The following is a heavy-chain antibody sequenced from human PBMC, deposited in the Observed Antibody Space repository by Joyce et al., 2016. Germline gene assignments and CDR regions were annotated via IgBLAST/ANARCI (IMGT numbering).Heavy chain of an antibody. CDR3: AKEPGSGYSTGWYYFEY. Sequence: QVQLVESGGGVVQPGRSLRLSCAASGFTFSSYGMHWVRQAPGKGREWVAVISYDGNYKYYADSVKGRFTISRDNSKKTLYLQRNRLRAEDTAVFYCAKEPGSGYSTGWYYFEYWGQGTLVTVSS. CDR1: GFTFSSYG. V-gene: IGHV3-30*18. CDR2: ISYDGNYK. J-gene: IGHJ4*02. D-gene: IGHD6-19*01.